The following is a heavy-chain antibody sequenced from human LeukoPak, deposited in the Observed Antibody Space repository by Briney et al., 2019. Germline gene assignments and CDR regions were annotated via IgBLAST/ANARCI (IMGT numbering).Heavy chain of an antibody. J-gene: IGHJ4*02. D-gene: IGHD3-9*01. CDR3: ASDQRYAFDY. V-gene: IGHV3-48*02. CDR2: IRTSAEGANYA. CDR1: GFSFTDYP. Sequence: GGALRLSCATSGFSFTDYPMNWVRQAPGKGLEWVSNIRTSAEGANYAYYADSVKGRVTISRDDAKNTLYLHMNSLRDDDTAVYYCASDQRYAFDYWGQGILVTVSS.